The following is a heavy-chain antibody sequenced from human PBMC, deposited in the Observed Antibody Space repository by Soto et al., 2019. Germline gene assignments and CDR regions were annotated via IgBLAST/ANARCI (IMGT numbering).Heavy chain of an antibody. CDR2: IYYSGST. J-gene: IGHJ4*02. Sequence: SETLSLTCTVSGGSISSSSYYWGWIRQPPGKGLEWIGSIYYSGSTYYNPSLKSRVTISVDTSKNQFSLKLSSVTAADTAVYYCARHTYYYDSSGYYAPRFDYWGQGTPVTVSS. CDR1: GGSISSSSYY. CDR3: ARHTYYYDSSGYYAPRFDY. V-gene: IGHV4-39*01. D-gene: IGHD3-22*01.